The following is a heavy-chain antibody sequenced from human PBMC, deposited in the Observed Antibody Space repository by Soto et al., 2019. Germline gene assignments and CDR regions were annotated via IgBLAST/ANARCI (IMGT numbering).Heavy chain of an antibody. J-gene: IGHJ4*02. V-gene: IGHV3-48*03. CDR2: ISSIGVAT. CDR3: AREGLVGCIAY. D-gene: IGHD2-21*01. Sequence: GGSLRLSCAASGFTFSIHEMNWVRQAPGKGLEWVSYISSIGVATYYADSVKGRFTISRDNAKNSLYLQMNSLRAEDTAVYYCAREGLVGCIAYWGQGT. CDR1: GFTFSIHE.